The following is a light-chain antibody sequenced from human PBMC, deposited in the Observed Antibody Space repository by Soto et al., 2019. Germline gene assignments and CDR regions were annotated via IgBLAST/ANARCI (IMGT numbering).Light chain of an antibody. V-gene: IGKV3-11*01. CDR1: QSVSSY. CDR2: DAS. J-gene: IGKJ2*01. Sequence: EIVLTQSPATLSLSPGERATLSCRASQSVSSYLAWYQQKPGQAPRRLIFDASNSATGIPARFSGSGSGTDFTLTISSLEPEDFALYYFQQRSNWPPTFGQGTKLEIK. CDR3: QQRSNWPPT.